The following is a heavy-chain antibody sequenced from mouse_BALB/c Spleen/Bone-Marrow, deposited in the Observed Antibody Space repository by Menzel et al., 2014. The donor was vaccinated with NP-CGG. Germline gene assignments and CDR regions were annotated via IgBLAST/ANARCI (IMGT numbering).Heavy chain of an antibody. CDR2: IYPGDGDT. CDR3: ARPLNWDPYAMDY. CDR1: GYAFSSSW. D-gene: IGHD4-1*02. J-gene: IGHJ4*01. V-gene: IGHV1-80*01. Sequence: VQLQQSVAELVKPGASVKISCKASGYAFSSSWMNWVKQRPGQGLEWIGRIYPGDGDTKYNGKFKGKATLTADKSSSTAYMQLSSLTSVDSAVYFCARPLNWDPYAMDYWGQGTSVTVSS.